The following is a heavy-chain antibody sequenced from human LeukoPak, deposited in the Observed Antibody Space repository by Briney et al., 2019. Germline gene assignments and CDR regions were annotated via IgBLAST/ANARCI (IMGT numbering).Heavy chain of an antibody. CDR3: ARNIVVVPAAIPYYYYYMDV. V-gene: IGHV1-69*13. CDR2: IIPIFGRA. J-gene: IGHJ6*03. D-gene: IGHD2-2*02. Sequence: SVKVSCKASGGTFSSYAISWVRQAPGQGLEWMGGIIPIFGRANYAQKFQGRVTITADESTSTAYMELSSLRSEDTAVYYCARNIVVVPAAIPYYYYYMDVWGKGTTVTVSS. CDR1: GGTFSSYA.